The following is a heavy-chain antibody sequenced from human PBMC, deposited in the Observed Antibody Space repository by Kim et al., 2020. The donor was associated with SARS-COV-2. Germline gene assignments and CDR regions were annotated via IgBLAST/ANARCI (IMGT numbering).Heavy chain of an antibody. CDR2: IYYSGST. J-gene: IGHJ4*02. D-gene: IGHD2-21*01. CDR1: GGSISSGDYY. Sequence: SETLSLTCTVSGGSISSGDYYWSWIRQPPGKGLEWIGYIYYSGSTYYNPSLKSRVTISVDTSKNQFSLKLSSVTAADTAVYYCARDMIGGDCQFDYWGQGTLVTVSS. CDR3: ARDMIGGDCQFDY. V-gene: IGHV4-30-4*01.